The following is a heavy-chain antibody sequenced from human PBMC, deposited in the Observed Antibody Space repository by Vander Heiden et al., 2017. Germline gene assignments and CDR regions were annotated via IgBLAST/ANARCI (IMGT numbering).Heavy chain of an antibody. CDR2: ISSSSSYI. CDR1: GFTFSSYS. Sequence: EVQLVESGGGLVKPGGSLRLSCAASGFTFSSYSMNWVRQAPGKGLEWVSSISSSSSYIYYADSVKGRFTISRDNAKNSLYLQMNSLRAEDTAVYYCARDGVGATTHYYYGMDVWGQGTTVTVSS. D-gene: IGHD1-26*01. V-gene: IGHV3-21*01. CDR3: ARDGVGATTHYYYGMDV. J-gene: IGHJ6*02.